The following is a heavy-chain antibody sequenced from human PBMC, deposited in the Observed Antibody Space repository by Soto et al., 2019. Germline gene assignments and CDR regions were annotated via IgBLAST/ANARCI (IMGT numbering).Heavy chain of an antibody. V-gene: IGHV3-9*01. J-gene: IGHJ3*02. CDR2: ISWNSGSI. Sequence: EVQLVESGGGLVQPGRSLRLSCAASGFTFDDYAMHWVRQAPGKGLEWVSGISWNSGSIGYADSVKGRFTISRDNAKNSLYLQMNSLRAEDTALYYCAKGRDDYGDYLDAFDIWGQGTMVTVSS. D-gene: IGHD4-17*01. CDR1: GFTFDDYA. CDR3: AKGRDDYGDYLDAFDI.